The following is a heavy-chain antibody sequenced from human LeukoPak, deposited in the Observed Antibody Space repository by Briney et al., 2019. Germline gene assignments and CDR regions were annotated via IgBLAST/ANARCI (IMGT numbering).Heavy chain of an antibody. CDR3: AGDRGRIVQLERRSEFDY. V-gene: IGHV3-48*01. D-gene: IGHD1-1*01. Sequence: GGSLRLSCAASGFTFSSYSMNWVRQAPGKGLEWVSYISSSSSTIYYADSVKGRFTISRDNAKNSLYLQMNSLRAEDTAVYYCAGDRGRIVQLERRSEFDYWGQGTLVTVSS. J-gene: IGHJ4*02. CDR1: GFTFSSYS. CDR2: ISSSSSTI.